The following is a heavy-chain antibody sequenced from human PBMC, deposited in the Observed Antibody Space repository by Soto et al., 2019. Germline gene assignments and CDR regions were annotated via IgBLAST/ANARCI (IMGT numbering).Heavy chain of an antibody. Sequence: SETLSLTCTVSGGSISSYYWSWIRQPPGKGLEWIGYIYYSGSTNYNPSLKSRVTISVDTSKNQFSLKLSSVTAADTAVYYCAIVSGSGSYYPHFDYWGQGTLVTVSS. CDR1: GGSISSYY. D-gene: IGHD3-10*01. CDR2: IYYSGST. V-gene: IGHV4-59*01. J-gene: IGHJ4*02. CDR3: AIVSGSGSYYPHFDY.